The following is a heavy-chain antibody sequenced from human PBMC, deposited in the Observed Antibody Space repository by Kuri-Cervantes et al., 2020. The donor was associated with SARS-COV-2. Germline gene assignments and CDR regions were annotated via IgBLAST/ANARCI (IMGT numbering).Heavy chain of an antibody. V-gene: IGHV1-8*01. CDR2: VKTNSGNT. CDR3: ARGGLIGYYDSSGYSVDY. Sequence: ASVKVSCKAPETTFPNYDINWVRQATGQGLEWMGMVKTNSGNTLYAQFFQGRVTMTRNTSISTAYMELSSLRSEDTAVYYCARGGLIGYYDSSGYSVDYWGQGTLVTVSS. D-gene: IGHD3-22*01. J-gene: IGHJ4*02. CDR1: ETTFPNYD.